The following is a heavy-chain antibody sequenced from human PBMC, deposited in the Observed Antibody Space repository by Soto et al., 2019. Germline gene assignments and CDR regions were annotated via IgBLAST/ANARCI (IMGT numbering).Heavy chain of an antibody. CDR2: ISSSSSTI. J-gene: IGHJ5*02. Sequence: EVQLVESGGGLVQPGGSLRLSCAASGFTFSSYSMNWVRQAPGKGLEWVSYISSSSSTIYYADSVKGRFTISRDNAKNSLYLQMNSLIAEDTAVYYCARHPERIAEIGWFAPWGQGTLVTVSS. CDR1: GFTFSSYS. V-gene: IGHV3-48*01. CDR3: ARHPERIAEIGWFAP. D-gene: IGHD6-13*01.